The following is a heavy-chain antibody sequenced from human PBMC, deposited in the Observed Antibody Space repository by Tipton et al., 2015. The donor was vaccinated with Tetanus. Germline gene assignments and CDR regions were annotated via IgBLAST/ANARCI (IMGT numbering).Heavy chain of an antibody. Sequence: SLRLSCTASGFTFKSYTLNWVRQAPGNGLEWVAAISGSRLTPYYADSVKGRFTISRDNSKNTLSLQLNSLRADDTAIYYCAKEALGVLNLWGNGTTVIGSS. D-gene: IGHD1-14*01. V-gene: IGHV3-23*01. CDR1: GFTFKSYT. CDR2: ISGSRLTP. J-gene: IGHJ6*04. CDR3: AKEALGVLNL.